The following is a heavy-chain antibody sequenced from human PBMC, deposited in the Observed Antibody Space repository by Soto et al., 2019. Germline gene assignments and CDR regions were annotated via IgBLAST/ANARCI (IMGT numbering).Heavy chain of an antibody. CDR3: VRSGTARLLRHSWVAT. CDR2: ITTSSAYI. D-gene: IGHD2-21*01. J-gene: IGHJ5*02. V-gene: IGHV3-21*01. CDR1: GFTFNTYD. Sequence: EVQLVASGGGLVKPGGSLRLSCAASGFTFNTYDMNWVRQAPGKGLEWVSSITTSSAYIYYADSLKGRNTISRDNAKKALFLQINSLRAADTAVYYCVRSGTARLLRHSWVATWGQGTLFTVSS.